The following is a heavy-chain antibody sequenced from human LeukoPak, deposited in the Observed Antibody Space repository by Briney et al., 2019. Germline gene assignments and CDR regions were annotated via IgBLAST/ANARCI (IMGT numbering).Heavy chain of an antibody. V-gene: IGHV4-61*02. D-gene: IGHD6-6*01. CDR2: IYTSGTT. CDR1: GGSVRRGNYY. J-gene: IGHJ6*03. Sequence: SQTLSLTCTVSGGSVRRGNYYWTWIRQPAGSGLEWIGRIYTSGTTDYNPPLRTRVTISVDASRNQFSLNLSSVTAADTAVYYCARWSGSVTARNYYYYMDVWGEGTTVTVSS. CDR3: ARWSGSVTARNYYYYMDV.